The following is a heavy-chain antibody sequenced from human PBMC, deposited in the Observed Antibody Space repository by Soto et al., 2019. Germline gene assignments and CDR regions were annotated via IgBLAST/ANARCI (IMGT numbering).Heavy chain of an antibody. CDR3: ARTFGGHLYSFDF. D-gene: IGHD3-16*01. J-gene: IGHJ4*02. CDR2: IYPGDSET. Sequence: PGESLKISCQGSGFRFKNYWIAWVRHMPGKGLEWMGIIYPGDSETRYSPSFQGQVTISADKSINTAYLQWSSLKASDTAIYYCARTFGGHLYSFDFWGQGTLVTVSS. CDR1: GFRFKNYW. V-gene: IGHV5-51*01.